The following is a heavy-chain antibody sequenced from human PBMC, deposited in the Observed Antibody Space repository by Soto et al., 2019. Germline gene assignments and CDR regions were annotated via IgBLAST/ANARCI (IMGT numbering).Heavy chain of an antibody. CDR2: IFSNDEK. D-gene: IGHD1-26*01. Sequence: GPTLVNPTETLTLTCTVSGFSLSNARMGVSWIRQPPGKALEWLAHIFSNDEKSYSTSLKSRLTISKDTSKSQVVLTMTNMEPMDTATFFCARHGRGVGARPLDYWGQGTLVTSPQ. J-gene: IGHJ4*02. V-gene: IGHV2-26*01. CDR3: ARHGRGVGARPLDY. CDR1: GFSLSNARMG.